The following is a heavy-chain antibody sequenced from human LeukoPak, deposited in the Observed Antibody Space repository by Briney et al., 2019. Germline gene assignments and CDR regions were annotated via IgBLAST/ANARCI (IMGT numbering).Heavy chain of an antibody. CDR3: TVYYYGSGRD. D-gene: IGHD3-10*01. CDR1: GFTFSTAW. Sequence: TGGSLRLSCAASGFTFSTAWMSWVRQAPGKGLEWVGRIRSETDGGTTDYAAPVKDRFTIFRDDSKNTLYLQMNSLKTEDTAVYYCTVYYYGSGRDWGQGTLVTVSS. V-gene: IGHV3-15*01. J-gene: IGHJ4*02. CDR2: IRSETDGGTT.